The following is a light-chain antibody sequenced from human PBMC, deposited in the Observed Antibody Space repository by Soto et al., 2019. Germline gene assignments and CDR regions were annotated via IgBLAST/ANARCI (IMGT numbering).Light chain of an antibody. CDR3: QQSYRPLT. V-gene: IGKV1-39*01. Sequence: DIQMTKSPSSLSASVGDRVTITCRASQSISSYLNWYQQKPGKAPKLLIYAASSLQSGVPSRFSGSGSGTDLTLTISSRQPEDFAPSYCQQSYRPLTFGGGPKVEIK. CDR2: AAS. CDR1: QSISSY. J-gene: IGKJ4*01.